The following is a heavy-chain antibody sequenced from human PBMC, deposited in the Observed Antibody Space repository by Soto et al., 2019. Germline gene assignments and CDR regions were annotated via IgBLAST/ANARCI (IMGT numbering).Heavy chain of an antibody. D-gene: IGHD4-17*01. CDR3: ARDLTNTGDYPRWFDP. Sequence: SVKVSCKASGGTFSSYAISWVRQAPGQGLEWMGGIIPIFGTANYAQKFQGRVTIAADESTSTAYMELSSLRSEDTAVYYCARDLTNTGDYPRWFDPWGQGTLVTVSS. J-gene: IGHJ5*02. V-gene: IGHV1-69*13. CDR2: IIPIFGTA. CDR1: GGTFSSYA.